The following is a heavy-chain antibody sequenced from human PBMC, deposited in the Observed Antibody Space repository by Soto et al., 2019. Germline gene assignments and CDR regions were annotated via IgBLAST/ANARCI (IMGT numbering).Heavy chain of an antibody. CDR3: ARTYSSGWYPFYYFDY. CDR1: DGSIGGSADY. Sequence: LLPQSHTWSVSDGSIGGSADYWGRKRQPPGKGLEWIGIIYYSGSTYYNPSLKSRVTISVDTSKNQFSLKLSSMTAADTAVYYCARTYSSGWYPFYYFDYWGQGTLVTVSS. CDR2: IYYSGST. D-gene: IGHD6-19*01. J-gene: IGHJ4*02. V-gene: IGHV4-39*01.